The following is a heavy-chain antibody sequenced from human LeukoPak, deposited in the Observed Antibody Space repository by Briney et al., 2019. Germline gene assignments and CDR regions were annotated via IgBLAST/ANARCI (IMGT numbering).Heavy chain of an antibody. CDR2: ISSGSTYM. D-gene: IGHD6-6*01. V-gene: IGHV3-21*01. CDR1: GFTFSSYS. Sequence: GGSLRLSCAASGFTFSSYSMNWVCQAPGKGLEWVSSISSGSTYMYYADSVKGRFTISRDNARNSMYLQMNSLRAEDTAMYYCGRVGGRRVAAKGDAFDIWGQGTMVTVSS. J-gene: IGHJ3*02. CDR3: GRVGGRRVAAKGDAFDI.